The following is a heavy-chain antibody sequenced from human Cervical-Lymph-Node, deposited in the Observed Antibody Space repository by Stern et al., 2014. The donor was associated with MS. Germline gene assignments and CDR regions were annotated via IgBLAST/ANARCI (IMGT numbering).Heavy chain of an antibody. CDR2: IIPIFGTA. V-gene: IGHV1-69*01. CDR3: ARGGYCSSTSCYGGWFDP. Sequence: DQLVESGAEVKKPGSSVKVSCKASGGTFSSYAISWVRQAPGQGLEWMGGIIPIFGTANYAQKFQGRVTITADESTSTAYMELSSLRSEDTAVYYCARGGYCSSTSCYGGWFDPWGQGTLVTVSS. D-gene: IGHD2-2*01. CDR1: GGTFSSYA. J-gene: IGHJ5*02.